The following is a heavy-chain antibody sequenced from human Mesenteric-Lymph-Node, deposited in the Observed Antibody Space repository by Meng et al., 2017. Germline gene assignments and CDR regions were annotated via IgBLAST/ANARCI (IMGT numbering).Heavy chain of an antibody. V-gene: IGHV3-11*04. CDR3: ARMRIEMATGSAFDI. CDR2: ISGSGTTI. CDR1: GFTFSDYF. J-gene: IGHJ3*02. D-gene: IGHD5-24*01. Sequence: GGSLRLSCAASGFTFSDYFMSWIRQAPGKGLEWVSYISGSGTTINYADSVKGRFTISRDNAKNSLYLQMNSLRAEDTAIYYCARMRIEMATGSAFDIWGQGTMVTVSS.